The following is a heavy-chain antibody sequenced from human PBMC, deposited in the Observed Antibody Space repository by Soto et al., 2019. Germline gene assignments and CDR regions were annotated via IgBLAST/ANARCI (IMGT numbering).Heavy chain of an antibody. J-gene: IGHJ4*02. Sequence: EVQLLESGGGLVQPGGSLRLSCSASGFTFSSYAMSWVRQATGKGLEWVSAISGSGGSTYYADSVKGRFTISRDNSKNTLYLQRNSLRAEDTAVYYCATVVAATARPPPNDYWGQGTLVTVSS. V-gene: IGHV3-23*01. CDR2: ISGSGGST. CDR1: GFTFSSYA. D-gene: IGHD2-15*01. CDR3: ATVVAATARPPPNDY.